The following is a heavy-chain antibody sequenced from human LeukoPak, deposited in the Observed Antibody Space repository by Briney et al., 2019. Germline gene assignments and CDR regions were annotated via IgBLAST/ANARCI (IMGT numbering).Heavy chain of an antibody. CDR1: GFTFEDYG. CDR3: VRASGFSLIVVVAHAFDI. J-gene: IGHJ3*02. V-gene: IGHV3-20*01. Sequence: PGGSLRLSCAASGFTFEDYGMSWVRQAPGKGLEWVSGIFWNGGSTGYADSVKGRFTISRDNAKNSLYLQMNSLSAEDTALYHCVRASGFSLIVVVAHAFDIWGQGTMVTVSS. D-gene: IGHD2-15*01. CDR2: IFWNGGST.